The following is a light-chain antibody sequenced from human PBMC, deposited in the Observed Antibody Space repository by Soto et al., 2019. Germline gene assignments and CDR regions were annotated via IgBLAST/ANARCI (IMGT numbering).Light chain of an antibody. CDR2: GAS. V-gene: IGKV3D-20*02. J-gene: IGKJ5*01. CDR3: QQRSDWIT. Sequence: EIVLTQSPGTLSLSPGERATLSCRASQSVSSSYLAWYQQKPGQAPRLLIFGASTRAFDIPDRFSGSGSGTDFTLTISRLEPEDFAVYYCQQRSDWITVGQGTRLEIK. CDR1: QSVSSSY.